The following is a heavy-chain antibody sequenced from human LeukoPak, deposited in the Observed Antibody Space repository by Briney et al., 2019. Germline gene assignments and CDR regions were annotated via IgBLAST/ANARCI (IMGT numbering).Heavy chain of an antibody. Sequence: SETLSLTCTVSGCSISSSSYYWGWIRQPPGKGLEWIGSIYYSGSTYYNPSLKSRVTISVDTSKTQFSLKMSSVTAADTAVYYCARRRGSYPHFDCWGQGTLVTVSS. D-gene: IGHD1-26*01. CDR2: IYYSGST. V-gene: IGHV4-39*01. CDR1: GCSISSSSYY. J-gene: IGHJ4*02. CDR3: ARRRGSYPHFDC.